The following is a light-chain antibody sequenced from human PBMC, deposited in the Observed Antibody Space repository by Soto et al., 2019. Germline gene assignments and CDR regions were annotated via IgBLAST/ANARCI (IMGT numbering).Light chain of an antibody. CDR2: DVS. CDR1: SSDVGAYNY. Sequence: QSALTQPASVSGSPGQSITISCSGTSSDVGAYNYVSWYQQHPGKAPRVMIYDVSNRPSGVSNRFSGSKSGNTATLTVSGLQAEDEADYYCSSYTSDDTYVFGTGTKVTVL. CDR3: SSYTSDDTYV. J-gene: IGLJ1*01. V-gene: IGLV2-14*01.